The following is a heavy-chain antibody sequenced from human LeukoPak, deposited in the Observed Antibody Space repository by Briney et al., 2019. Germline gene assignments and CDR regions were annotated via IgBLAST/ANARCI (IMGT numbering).Heavy chain of an antibody. D-gene: IGHD2-2*01. CDR2: LSSSGSAF. J-gene: IGHJ5*02. CDR1: GFTFRSYE. CDR3: TTEPPMDFFVVLPA. V-gene: IGHV3-48*03. Sequence: GGSLRLSCEDSGFTFRSYEMNWVRQAPGKGLEWIAYLSSSGSAFSYADSVRGRFTVARDNAKNSVYLEMNSLKTEDTAVYYCTTEPPMDFFVVLPAWGQGTLVTVSS.